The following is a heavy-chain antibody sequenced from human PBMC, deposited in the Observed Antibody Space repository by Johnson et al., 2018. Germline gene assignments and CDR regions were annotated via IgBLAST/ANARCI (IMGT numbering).Heavy chain of an antibody. J-gene: IGHJ4*02. V-gene: IGHV1-69*12. D-gene: IGHD3-22*01. CDR2: ILPVFGTA. CDR3: ARAPYYDSSGDPYYFDY. CDR1: GGTFNRYA. Sequence: QVQLVQSGAEVKKPGSSVKVSCKASGGTFNRYAISWVRQAPGQGLEWMGGILPVFGTANYAQKFQGRVTITADESTSTAYMELSSLRSEDTGVYYWARAPYYDSSGDPYYFDYWGQGTLVTVSS.